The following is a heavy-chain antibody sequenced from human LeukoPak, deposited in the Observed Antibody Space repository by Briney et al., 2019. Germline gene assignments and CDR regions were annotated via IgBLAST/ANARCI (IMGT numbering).Heavy chain of an antibody. V-gene: IGHV3-7*01. CDR2: LKQDGSEK. D-gene: IGHD3-3*01. CDR3: ARDQYDFWSGYYSPGVY. Sequence: GGSLRLSCVASGFTFSSYWMSWVRQAPGKGLEWVANLKQDGSEKYDVDSVKGRFTISRDNAKNSLYLQMNSLRAEDTAVYYCARDQYDFWSGYYSPGVYWGQGTLVTVSS. CDR1: GFTFSSYW. J-gene: IGHJ4*02.